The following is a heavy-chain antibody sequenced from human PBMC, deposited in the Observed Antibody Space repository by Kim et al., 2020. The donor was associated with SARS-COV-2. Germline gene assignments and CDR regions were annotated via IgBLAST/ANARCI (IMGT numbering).Heavy chain of an antibody. D-gene: IGHD3-22*01. CDR3: ARDEGSSGPDLYYFDY. CDR1: GYTFTGYY. V-gene: IGHV1-2*02. Sequence: ASVKVSCKASGYTFTGYYMHWVRQAPGQGLEWMGWINPNSGGTNYAQKFQGRVTMTRDTSISTAYMELSRLRSDDTAVYYCARDEGSSGPDLYYFDYWGQGTLVTVSS. CDR2: INPNSGGT. J-gene: IGHJ4*02.